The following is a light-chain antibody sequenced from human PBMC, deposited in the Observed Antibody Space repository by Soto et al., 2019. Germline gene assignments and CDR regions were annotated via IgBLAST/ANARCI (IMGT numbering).Light chain of an antibody. CDR2: GAS. Sequence: EIVLTQSPGTLSLSPGERATLSCRASQSFSSSYLAWYQQKPGQAPRLLIYGASSRATGIPDRFSGSGSGTDFTLTISGLEPEDVAVYYCQQYGSSPFTFGPGTKVDIK. J-gene: IGKJ3*01. CDR3: QQYGSSPFT. V-gene: IGKV3-20*01. CDR1: QSFSSSY.